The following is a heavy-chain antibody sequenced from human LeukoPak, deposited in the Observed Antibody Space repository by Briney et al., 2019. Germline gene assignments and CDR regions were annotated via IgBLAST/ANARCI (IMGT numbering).Heavy chain of an antibody. CDR1: GFTFSSYG. CDR2: IGGSGGTT. D-gene: IGHD1-26*01. Sequence: GGSLRLSCAASGFTFSSYGMSWVRQAPGKGLEWVSGIGGSGGTTYYADSAKGRFTISRDNSKNTLYLQMNSLRAEDTAVYYCATSGSYNYWGQGTLVRLL. CDR3: ATSGSYNY. J-gene: IGHJ4*02. V-gene: IGHV3-23*01.